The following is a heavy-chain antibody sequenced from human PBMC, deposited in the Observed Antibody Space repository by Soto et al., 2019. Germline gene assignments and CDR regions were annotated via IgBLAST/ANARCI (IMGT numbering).Heavy chain of an antibody. J-gene: IGHJ4*02. CDR1: GYSISSGYY. CDR3: ARVGVVVKTFDY. D-gene: IGHD3-22*01. Sequence: PSETLSLTCAVSGYSISSGYYWGWIRQPPGKGLEWIGSIYHSGSTYYNPSLKSRVTISVDTSKNQFSLKLSPVTAADTAVYYCARVGVVVKTFDYWGQGTLVTVSS. V-gene: IGHV4-38-2*01. CDR2: IYHSGST.